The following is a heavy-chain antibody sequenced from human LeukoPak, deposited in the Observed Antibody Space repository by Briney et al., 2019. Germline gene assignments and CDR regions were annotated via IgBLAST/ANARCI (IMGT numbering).Heavy chain of an antibody. Sequence: PGGSLRLSCAASGFTFSSYAMSWVRQPPGKGLEWIGEINHSGSTNYNPSLKSRVTISVDTSKNQFSLKLSSVTAADTAVYYCARARFIVVVPAAIDIDAFDIWGQGTMVTVSS. CDR1: GFTFSSYA. J-gene: IGHJ3*02. V-gene: IGHV4-34*01. CDR2: INHSGST. D-gene: IGHD2-2*01. CDR3: ARARFIVVVPAAIDIDAFDI.